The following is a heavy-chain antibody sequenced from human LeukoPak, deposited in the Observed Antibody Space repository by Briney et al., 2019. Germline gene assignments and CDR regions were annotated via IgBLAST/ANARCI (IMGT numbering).Heavy chain of an antibody. CDR1: GYTLTELS. J-gene: IGHJ5*02. Sequence: GASVKVSCKVSGYTLTELSMHWVRQAPGKGLEWMGGFDPEDVETIYAQKFQGGVTMTEDTSTATAYMELSSLRSEDTAVYYCATAFRYYYGSGTSKFDPWGQGTLVTVSS. CDR3: ATAFRYYYGSGTSKFDP. D-gene: IGHD3-10*01. V-gene: IGHV1-24*01. CDR2: FDPEDVET.